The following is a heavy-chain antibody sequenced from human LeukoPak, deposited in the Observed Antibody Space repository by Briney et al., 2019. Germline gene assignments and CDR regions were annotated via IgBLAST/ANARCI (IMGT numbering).Heavy chain of an antibody. CDR1: GFTFRSHW. CDR3: ARANTGYSSSWYLFDY. Sequence: GGSLRLSCAASGFTFRSHWMHWVRQAPGKGLVGVSRINSDGSSTTYADSVKGRFTISRDNAKNTLYLQMNSLRAEDTAVYYCARANTGYSSSWYLFDYWGQGTLVTVSS. V-gene: IGHV3-74*01. J-gene: IGHJ4*02. D-gene: IGHD6-13*01. CDR2: INSDGSST.